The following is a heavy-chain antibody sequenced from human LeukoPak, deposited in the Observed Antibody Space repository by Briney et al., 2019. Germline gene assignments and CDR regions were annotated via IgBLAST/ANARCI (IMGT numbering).Heavy chain of an antibody. CDR2: IIPIFGTA. Sequence: VASVKVSCKASGYTFISYGFSWVRQAPGQGLEWMGGIIPIFGTANYAQKFQGRVTITADESTSTAYMELSSLRSEDTAVYYCARDCIYGSGSHPVCHFDYWGQGTLVTVSS. CDR1: GYTFISYG. CDR3: ARDCIYGSGSHPVCHFDY. J-gene: IGHJ4*02. D-gene: IGHD3-10*01. V-gene: IGHV1-69*13.